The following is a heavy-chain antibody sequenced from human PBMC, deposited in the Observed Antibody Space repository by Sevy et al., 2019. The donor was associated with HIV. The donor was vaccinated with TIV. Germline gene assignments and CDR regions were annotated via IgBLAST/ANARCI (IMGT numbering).Heavy chain of an antibody. CDR1: GFTFSRYA. CDR3: ARDKGESSSSFLGELSH. D-gene: IGHD3-16*02. V-gene: IGHV3-30*04. J-gene: IGHJ4*02. Sequence: GGSLRLSCAASGFTFSRYAMNWVRQAPGKGLEWVAVISSDGRNKYYADSVKGRFTSSRDNSKNTLYLQMNSLRSEDTAMYYCARDKGESSSSFLGELSHWGQGTLVTVSS. CDR2: ISSDGRNK.